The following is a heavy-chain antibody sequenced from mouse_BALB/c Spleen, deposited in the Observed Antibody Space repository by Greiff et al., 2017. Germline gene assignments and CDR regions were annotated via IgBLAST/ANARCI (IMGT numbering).Heavy chain of an antibody. J-gene: IGHJ4*01. V-gene: IGHV3-2*02. CDR3: ARSGAYGPYYAMDY. CDR1: GYSITSDYA. Sequence: EVKLQESGPGLVKPSQSLSLTCTVTGYSITSDYAWNWIRQFPGNQLEWMGYISYSGSTSYNPSLKSRISITRDTSKNQFFLQLNSVTTEDTATYYCARSGAYGPYYAMDYWGQGTSVTVSS. D-gene: IGHD1-1*02. CDR2: ISYSGST.